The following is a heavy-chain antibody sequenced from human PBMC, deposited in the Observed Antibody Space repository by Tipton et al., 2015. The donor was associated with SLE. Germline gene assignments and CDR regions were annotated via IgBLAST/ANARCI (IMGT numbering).Heavy chain of an antibody. V-gene: IGHV4-59*01. CDR3: ARGREQWLEWYFDL. CDR1: GGSISSYY. J-gene: IGHJ2*01. CDR2: IYYSGST. Sequence: TLSLTCTVYGGSISSYYWSWIRQPPGKGLEWIGYIYYSGSTNYNPSLKSRVTISVDTSKNQFSLKLSSVTAADTAVYYCARGREQWLEWYFDLWGRGTLVTVSS. D-gene: IGHD6-19*01.